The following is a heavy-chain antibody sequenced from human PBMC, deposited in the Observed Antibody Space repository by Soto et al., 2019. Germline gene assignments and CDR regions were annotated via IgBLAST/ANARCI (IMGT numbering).Heavy chain of an antibody. V-gene: IGHV3-15*01. CDR1: GFTFSDAW. CDR2: IKSKSDGGTT. CDR3: TAGKLYPSLDFDY. D-gene: IGHD2-8*01. Sequence: LRLSCAASGFTFSDAWMSWVRQAPGKGLDWVGRIKSKSDGGTTEYAAPVRGRFTISRDDSKNTLYLQMNSLKTEDTAVYYCTAGKLYPSLDFDYWGQGTLVTVSS. J-gene: IGHJ4*02.